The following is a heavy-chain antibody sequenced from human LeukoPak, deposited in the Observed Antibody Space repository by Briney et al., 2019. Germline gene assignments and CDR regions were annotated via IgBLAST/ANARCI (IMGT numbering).Heavy chain of an antibody. D-gene: IGHD3/OR15-3a*01. Sequence: TLSLTCTVSGGSISSGSYYWSWIRQPAGKGLEWIGRIYTSGSTNYNPSLKSRVTISVDTSKNQFSLKLSSVTAADTAVYYCATWQPGTGYASWGQGTLVTVSS. J-gene: IGHJ5*02. CDR2: IYTSGST. CDR1: GGSISSGSYY. CDR3: ATWQPGTGYAS. V-gene: IGHV4-61*02.